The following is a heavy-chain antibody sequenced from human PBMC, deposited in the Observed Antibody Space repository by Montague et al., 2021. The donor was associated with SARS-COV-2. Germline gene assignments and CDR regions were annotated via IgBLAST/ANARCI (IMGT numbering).Heavy chain of an antibody. J-gene: IGHJ4*02. CDR3: ARREDYYGSGSYPN. CDR1: GGSISSSSYY. V-gene: IGHV4-39*01. Sequence: SETLSLTCTVSGGSISSSSYYWGWIRQPPGKGLEWIGSIYYSGSTYYNPSLKSRVTISVDTSKNKFSLKLISVTAADTAVDYCARREDYYGSGSYPNWGQGTLVTVSS. D-gene: IGHD3-10*01. CDR2: IYYSGST.